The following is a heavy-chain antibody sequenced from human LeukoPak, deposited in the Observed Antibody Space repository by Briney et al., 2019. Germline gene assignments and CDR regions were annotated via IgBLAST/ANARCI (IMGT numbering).Heavy chain of an antibody. CDR1: GGSISSYY. Sequence: PSETLSLTCTVSGGSISSYYWSWIRQPPGKGLEWIGYIYYGGSTNYNPSLKSRVTISVDTSKNQFSLKLSSVTAADTAVYYCARTYRRYYFDYWGQGTLVTVSS. V-gene: IGHV4-59*08. J-gene: IGHJ4*02. CDR2: IYYGGST. CDR3: ARTYRRYYFDY.